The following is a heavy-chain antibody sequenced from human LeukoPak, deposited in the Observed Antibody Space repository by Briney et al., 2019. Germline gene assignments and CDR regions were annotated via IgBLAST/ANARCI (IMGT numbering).Heavy chain of an antibody. CDR2: ISSSSSYI. J-gene: IGHJ6*02. V-gene: IGHV3-21*01. CDR1: GFTFSSYS. Sequence: GGSLRLSCAASGFTFSSYSMNWVRQAPGKGLEWVSSISSSSSYIYYADSVKGRFTISRDNAKNSLYLQMNSLRAEDTAVYYCARPRAAGGYCSSTSCYYYYGMDVWGQGTTVTVSS. CDR3: ARPRAAGGYCSSTSCYYYYGMDV. D-gene: IGHD2-2*03.